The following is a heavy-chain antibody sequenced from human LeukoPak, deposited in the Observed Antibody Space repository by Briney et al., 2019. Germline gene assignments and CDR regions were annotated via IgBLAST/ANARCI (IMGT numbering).Heavy chain of an antibody. V-gene: IGHV3-53*01. CDR1: EFTVIRNY. D-gene: IGHD5-24*01. CDR3: TRDQMNY. CDR2: IFSNGDT. Sequence: GGSLRLSCTASEFTVIRNYMLWVRQAPGKGLEWVSLIFSNGDTHYADSVKGRFTISRDTSKNTVSLQMNSLRVEDTTMYYCTRDQMNYWGQGTLVTVSS. J-gene: IGHJ4*02.